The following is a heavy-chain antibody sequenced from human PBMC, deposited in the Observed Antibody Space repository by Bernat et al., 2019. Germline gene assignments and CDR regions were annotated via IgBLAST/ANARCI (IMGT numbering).Heavy chain of an antibody. V-gene: IGHV3-30*01. J-gene: IGHJ6*03. Sequence: QVQLVESGGGVVQPGRSLRLSCAASGFTFSNSALHWVRQAPGKGLEWVAVVSYDGSHKYYPDSVKGRFTISRDNSKTTLYLQMDSLRPEDTAVYYCARDGRAYSSAWVYYYYYYMDVWGKGTTVTVSS. CDR1: GFTFSNSA. CDR2: VSYDGSHK. D-gene: IGHD6-19*01. CDR3: ARDGRAYSSAWVYYYYYYMDV.